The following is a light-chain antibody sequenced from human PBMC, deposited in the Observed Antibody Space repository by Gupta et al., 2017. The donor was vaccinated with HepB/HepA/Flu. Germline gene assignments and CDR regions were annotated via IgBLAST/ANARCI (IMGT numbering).Light chain of an antibody. CDR1: TGAVSSDHH. Sequence: QTVLTHDPSLTVSPGGPVPVPCASSTGAVSSDHHPNWFQQKPGQAPKALIYSINNKHSWTPARFSGSLLGGKAALTLSGVQPEDEADYYSMLFYGTTWVFGGGTKLTVL. CDR2: SIN. V-gene: IGLV7-43*01. J-gene: IGLJ3*02. CDR3: MLFYGTTWV.